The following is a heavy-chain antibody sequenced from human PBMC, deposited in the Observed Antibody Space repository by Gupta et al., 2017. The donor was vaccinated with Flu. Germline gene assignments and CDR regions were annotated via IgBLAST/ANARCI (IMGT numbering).Heavy chain of an antibody. J-gene: IGHJ3*02. Sequence: QVQLVQSGAEVTKPGSSVKVSCKASGGTFSSYAISWVRQAPGQRLEWMGGIIPIFGTANYAQKFQGRVTLTADESTSTAYMELSSLRSEDTAVYYCARVSDTNGAFDIWGQGTMVTVSS. D-gene: IGHD2-8*01. CDR2: IIPIFGTA. CDR1: GGTFSSYA. CDR3: ARVSDTNGAFDI. V-gene: IGHV1-69*01.